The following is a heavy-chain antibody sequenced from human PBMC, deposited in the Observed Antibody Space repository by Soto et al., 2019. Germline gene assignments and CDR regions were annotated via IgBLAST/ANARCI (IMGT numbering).Heavy chain of an antibody. CDR2: IIPIFDTT. V-gene: IGHV1-69*14. CDR3: ASALPGMATIN. Sequence: QVQLVQSGAEVKKPGSSVKVSCKASGGTFSSYAISWVRQAPGQGLEWMGGIIPIFDTTNYAQRFQGRVTITADKYTSTAYMELSSLRSEDTAVYFCASALPGMATINWGQGTLVTVSS. CDR1: GGTFSSYA. D-gene: IGHD5-12*01. J-gene: IGHJ4*02.